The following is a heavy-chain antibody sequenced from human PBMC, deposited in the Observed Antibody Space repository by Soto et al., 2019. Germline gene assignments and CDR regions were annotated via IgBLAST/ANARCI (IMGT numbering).Heavy chain of an antibody. CDR3: ARLRRDGYNWDY. CDR2: IYYSGST. D-gene: IGHD5-12*01. Sequence: QLQLQESGPGLVKPSETLSLTCTVSGGSISSSSYYWGWIRQPPGKGLAWIGSIYYSGSTYYNTSLKSRVTITVDTSKNQFSLKLSSVTAADTAVYYCARLRRDGYNWDYWGQGTLVTVSS. CDR1: GGSISSSSYY. J-gene: IGHJ4*02. V-gene: IGHV4-39*01.